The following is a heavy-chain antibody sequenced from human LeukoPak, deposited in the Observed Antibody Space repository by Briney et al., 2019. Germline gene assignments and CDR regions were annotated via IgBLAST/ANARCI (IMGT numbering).Heavy chain of an antibody. Sequence: SETLSLTCTVSGGSISGYYWSWIRQPPGQGLEWIGYIYYSGSTNYNPSLKSRVTISVDTSKNQFSLKLSSVTAADTAVYYCARDLIYYDSSGYHNDAFDIWGQGTMVTVSS. D-gene: IGHD3-22*01. CDR2: IYYSGST. J-gene: IGHJ3*02. CDR3: ARDLIYYDSSGYHNDAFDI. CDR1: GGSISGYY. V-gene: IGHV4-59*01.